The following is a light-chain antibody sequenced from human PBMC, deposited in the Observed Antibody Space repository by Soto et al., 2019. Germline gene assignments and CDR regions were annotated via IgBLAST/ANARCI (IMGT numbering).Light chain of an antibody. Sequence: QSALTQPASVSGSPGQSITISCTGTSSDVGGYNYVSWYQHHPGKAPKLMIYDVNNRPSGVSNRFSGSKSGNTASLTISGLQPEDEGNYYCSSYTSTTTVLFGGGTKVTVL. CDR2: DVN. CDR1: SSDVGGYNY. J-gene: IGLJ2*01. V-gene: IGLV2-14*01. CDR3: SSYTSTTTVL.